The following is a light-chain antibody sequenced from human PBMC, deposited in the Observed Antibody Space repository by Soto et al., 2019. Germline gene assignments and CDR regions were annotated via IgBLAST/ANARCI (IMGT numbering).Light chain of an antibody. CDR1: RXDVGGYNF. Sequence: QSVLTQPRSASGSPGQSITISCTGTRXDVGGYNFVSWYQQHPGKAPKLLIYEVTQRPSGVPDRFSASKSGNTASLTVSGLQAEDEADYYCSSYAGSNMGVFGTGTKVTVL. CDR2: EVT. J-gene: IGLJ1*01. V-gene: IGLV2-8*01. CDR3: SSYAGSNMGV.